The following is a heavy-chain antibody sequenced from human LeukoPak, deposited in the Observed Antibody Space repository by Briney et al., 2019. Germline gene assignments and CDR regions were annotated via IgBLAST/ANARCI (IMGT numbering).Heavy chain of an antibody. CDR1: GGSISSYY. CDR2: IYYSGST. Sequence: SETLSLTCTVSGGSISSYYWSWIRQPPGKGLEWTGYIYYSGSTNYNPSLKSRVTISVDTSKNQFSLKLSSVTAADTAVYYCARGIVWVAAGTSYFDYWGQGPLVTVSS. D-gene: IGHD6-13*01. CDR3: ARGIVWVAAGTSYFDY. J-gene: IGHJ4*02. V-gene: IGHV4-59*01.